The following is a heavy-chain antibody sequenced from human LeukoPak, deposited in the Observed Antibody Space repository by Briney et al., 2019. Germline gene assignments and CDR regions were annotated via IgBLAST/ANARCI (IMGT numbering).Heavy chain of an antibody. D-gene: IGHD3-3*01. J-gene: IGHJ4*02. V-gene: IGHV3-30-3*01. CDR1: GFTFSSYA. CDR2: ISYDGSNK. CDR3: ARVSLNQLRFLEWLPLDY. Sequence: GRSLRLSCAASGFTFSSYAMHWVRQAPGKGLEWVAVISYDGSNKYYADSVKGRFTISRDNSKNTLYLQMNSLRAEDTAVYHCARVSLNQLRFLEWLPLDYWDQGTLVTVSS.